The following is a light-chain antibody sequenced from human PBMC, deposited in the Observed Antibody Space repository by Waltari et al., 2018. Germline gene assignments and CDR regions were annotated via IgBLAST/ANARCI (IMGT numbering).Light chain of an antibody. J-gene: IGLJ2*01. V-gene: IGLV2-8*01. CDR2: EVS. Sequence: SALTQTPSASGSPGQSVTISCTGTSRDVGGYNYVSWYQQHPGKAPQLMIYEVSKRPSGVPDRFSGSKSGNTASLTVSGLQAEDEAEYYCSSYAGSNNVVFGGGTKLTVL. CDR1: SRDVGGYNY. CDR3: SSYAGSNNVV.